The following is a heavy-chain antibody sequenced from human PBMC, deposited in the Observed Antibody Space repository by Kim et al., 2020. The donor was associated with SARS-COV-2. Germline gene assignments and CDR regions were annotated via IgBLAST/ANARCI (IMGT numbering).Heavy chain of an antibody. Sequence: SETLSLTCAVYGGSFSGYYWSWIRQPPGKGLEWIGEINHSGSTNYNPSLKSRVTISVDTSKNQFSLKLSSVTAADTAVYYCARGWRKTSSSLGGKNAFDIWGQGTMVTVSS. J-gene: IGHJ3*02. CDR1: GGSFSGYY. D-gene: IGHD6-13*01. CDR3: ARGWRKTSSSLGGKNAFDI. CDR2: INHSGST. V-gene: IGHV4-34*01.